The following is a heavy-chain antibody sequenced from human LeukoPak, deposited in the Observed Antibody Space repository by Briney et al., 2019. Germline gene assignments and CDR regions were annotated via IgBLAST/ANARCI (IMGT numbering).Heavy chain of an antibody. D-gene: IGHD3-10*01. CDR1: GYTFTSYG. CDR3: AREVTMVRGVITKYYYNGMDV. Sequence: ASVKVSCKASGYTFTSYGMSWVRQAPGQGLEWMGWISAYNGHTDYAQKVQGRVTMTTDTSTSTAYMELRSLRSDDTAVYYCAREVTMVRGVITKYYYNGMDVWGQGTTVTVSS. J-gene: IGHJ6*02. CDR2: ISAYNGHT. V-gene: IGHV1-18*01.